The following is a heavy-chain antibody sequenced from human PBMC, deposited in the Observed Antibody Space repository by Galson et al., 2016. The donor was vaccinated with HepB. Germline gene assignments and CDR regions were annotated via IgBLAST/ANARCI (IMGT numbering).Heavy chain of an antibody. V-gene: IGHV3-7*03. CDR1: GIAFRSYW. Sequence: SLRLSCAASGIAFRSYWMSWVRQAPGKGLEWVANINQDGSEKYYVDSVKGRFTISRDNAKSSLYLQMNRLRAEDTAVFYCARWAYCSSTNCPDKREGFDPWGQGTLVTVSS. D-gene: IGHD2-2*01. J-gene: IGHJ5*02. CDR3: ARWAYCSSTNCPDKREGFDP. CDR2: INQDGSEK.